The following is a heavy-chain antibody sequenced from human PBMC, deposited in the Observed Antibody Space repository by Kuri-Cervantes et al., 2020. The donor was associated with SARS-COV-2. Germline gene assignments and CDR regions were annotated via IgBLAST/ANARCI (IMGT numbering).Heavy chain of an antibody. CDR1: GYTFTGYY. D-gene: IGHD6-6*01. Sequence: ASVKVCCKASGYTFTGYYMHWVRQAPRQGLEWMGWINPNSGGTNYAQKFQGRVTMTRDTSISTAYMELSRLRSDDTAVYYCARGGIAARLVSDYWGQGTLVTVSS. V-gene: IGHV1-2*02. CDR2: INPNSGGT. J-gene: IGHJ4*02. CDR3: ARGGIAARLVSDY.